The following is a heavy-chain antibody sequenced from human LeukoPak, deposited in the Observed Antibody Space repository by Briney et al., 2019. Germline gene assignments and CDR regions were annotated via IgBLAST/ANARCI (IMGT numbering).Heavy chain of an antibody. CDR2: IYYSGST. Sequence: SETLSLTCTVSGGSISSYYWSWIRQPPGKGLEWIGYIYYSGSTNYNPSLKSRVTISVDTSKNQFSPKLSSVTAADTAVYYCARQSLDAFDIWGQGTMVTVSS. J-gene: IGHJ3*02. V-gene: IGHV4-59*08. CDR1: GGSISSYY. CDR3: ARQSLDAFDI.